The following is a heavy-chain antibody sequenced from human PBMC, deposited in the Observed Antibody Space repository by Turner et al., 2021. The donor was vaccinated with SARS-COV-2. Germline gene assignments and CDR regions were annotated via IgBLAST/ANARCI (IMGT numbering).Heavy chain of an antibody. CDR1: GFPFSSYW. CDR2: MNSDGSRI. CDR3: AREYGSGSYYN. D-gene: IGHD3-10*01. V-gene: IGHV3-74*01. J-gene: IGHJ4*02. Sequence: EVQLVESGGCLVQPGGSLRLSCAASGFPFSSYWMHWVRQAPGKGLVWVSRMNSDGSRINYADSVKGRFTISRDNAKNTLYVQMNSLRADDTAVYYCAREYGSGSYYNWGRGTLVTVSS.